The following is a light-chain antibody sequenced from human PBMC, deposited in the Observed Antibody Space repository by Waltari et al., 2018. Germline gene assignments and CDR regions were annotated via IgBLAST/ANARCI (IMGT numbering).Light chain of an antibody. CDR1: QSINSY. CDR2: AAS. V-gene: IGKV1-39*01. CDR3: QRSYSTPRT. Sequence: DIQMTQSPSSLSASVGDRVTITCRASQSINSYLNWYQQKPGKAPKLLIYAASSLHSGVPSRFSASGSGTDFTLTISNLQPEDFATYYCQRSYSTPRTCGQGTKVEIK. J-gene: IGKJ1*01.